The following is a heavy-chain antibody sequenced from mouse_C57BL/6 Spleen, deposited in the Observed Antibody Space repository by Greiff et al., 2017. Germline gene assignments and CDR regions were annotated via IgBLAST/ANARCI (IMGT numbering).Heavy chain of an antibody. CDR3: ARRGFYYGSSYDWYFDV. CDR2: IYPSDSET. Sequence: QVQLQQPGAELVRPGSSVKLSCKASGYTFTSYWMDWVKQRPGQGLEWIGNIYPSDSETHYNQKFKDKATLTVDKSSSTAYMQLSSLTSEDSAVYYGARRGFYYGSSYDWYFDVWGTGTTVTVSS. V-gene: IGHV1-61*01. CDR1: GYTFTSYW. J-gene: IGHJ1*03. D-gene: IGHD1-1*01.